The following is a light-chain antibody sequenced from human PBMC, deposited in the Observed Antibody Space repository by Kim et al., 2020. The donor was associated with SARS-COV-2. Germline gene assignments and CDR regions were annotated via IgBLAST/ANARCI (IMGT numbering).Light chain of an antibody. CDR3: QQRSNWLA. J-gene: IGKJ4*01. CDR1: QSVSSY. CDR2: DAS. Sequence: SLSPGERATLSCRASQSVSSYLAWYQQKPGQAPRVLIYDASNRATGIPARFSGSGSGTDFTLTISSLEPEDFAVYYCQQRSNWLAFGGGTKVDIK. V-gene: IGKV3-11*01.